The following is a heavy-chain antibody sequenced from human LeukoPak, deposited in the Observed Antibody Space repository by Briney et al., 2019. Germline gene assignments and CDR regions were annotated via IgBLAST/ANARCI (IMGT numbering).Heavy chain of an antibody. CDR3: ARDYDYFSGHNLDAYDI. J-gene: IGHJ3*02. Sequence: GGSLRLSCAASGLSFSSYWMTWVRQAPGKGLEWVANIKEDGSAKSYVDSVKGRFTIPRDNAKNSLYLQMNSLRVEDTAVYYCARDYDYFSGHNLDAYDIWGQGTTVIVSS. D-gene: IGHD2-15*01. CDR1: GLSFSSYW. V-gene: IGHV3-7*01. CDR2: IKEDGSAK.